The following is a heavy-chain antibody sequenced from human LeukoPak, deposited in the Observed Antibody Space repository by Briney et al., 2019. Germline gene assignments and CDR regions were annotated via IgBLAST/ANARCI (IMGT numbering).Heavy chain of an antibody. V-gene: IGHV1-18*01. J-gene: IGHJ4*02. D-gene: IGHD1-26*01. CDR3: ARDKGIVGARGFDY. Sequence: GASVKVSCKASGYTFTSYGISWVRQAPGQGLEWMGWISTYNGNTNYAQKLQGRVTMTTDTSTSTAYMELRSLRSDDTAVYYCARDKGIVGARGFDYWGQGTLVTVSS. CDR2: ISTYNGNT. CDR1: GYTFTSYG.